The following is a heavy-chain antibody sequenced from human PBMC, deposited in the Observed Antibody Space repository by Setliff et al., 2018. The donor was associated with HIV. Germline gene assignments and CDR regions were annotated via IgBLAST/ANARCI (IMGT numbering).Heavy chain of an antibody. D-gene: IGHD3-10*01. Sequence: EASVKVSCKASEDTFNSYTIHWVRQTPGQGLEWMGRTIPVLSMSNFALKFQGRGSIFADKSTSTAYLGLNGLTSEDTAIYYCATSFGSGVAPFDNWGQGTLVTGSS. CDR1: EDTFNSYT. V-gene: IGHV1-69*02. J-gene: IGHJ4*02. CDR2: TIPVLSMS. CDR3: ATSFGSGVAPFDN.